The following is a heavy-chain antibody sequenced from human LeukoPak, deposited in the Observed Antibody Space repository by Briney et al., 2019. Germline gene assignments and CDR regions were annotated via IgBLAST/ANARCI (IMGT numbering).Heavy chain of an antibody. D-gene: IGHD4-17*01. J-gene: IGHJ1*01. Sequence: PGGSLRLSCVASGFTFSNYAMMWVRQTQERRLEWGSAIRGSGRHTFYADSVKGRFTISRDNFKNTLYLQMNSLRADDSAVYYCARDPNGDYIGAFDFQRWGLGTLVTVSS. CDR3: ARDPNGDYIGAFDFQR. V-gene: IGHV3-23*01. CDR1: GFTFSNYA. CDR2: IRGSGRHT.